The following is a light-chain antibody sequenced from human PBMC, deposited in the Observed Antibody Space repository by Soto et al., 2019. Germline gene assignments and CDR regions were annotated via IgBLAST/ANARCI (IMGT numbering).Light chain of an antibody. Sequence: QSALTQPASVSGSPGQSITISCTGTSSDVGGYNYVSWYQQHPGKAPKLMIYDVSNRPSGVSNRFSGSKSGNTASLTISGLQAEDEADYYCSSYTSSSTLLYVFRTGTKVTFL. V-gene: IGLV2-14*01. CDR2: DVS. CDR3: SSYTSSSTLLYV. CDR1: SSDVGGYNY. J-gene: IGLJ1*01.